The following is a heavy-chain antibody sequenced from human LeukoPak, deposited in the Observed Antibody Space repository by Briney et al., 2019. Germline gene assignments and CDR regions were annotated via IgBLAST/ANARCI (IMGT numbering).Heavy chain of an antibody. V-gene: IGHV1-2*02. CDR3: ARVKAMAPFYYYYYMDV. J-gene: IGHJ6*03. CDR2: INPNSGGT. D-gene: IGHD5-18*01. CDR1: GYTFTGYY. Sequence: ASVKVSCKASGYTFTGYYMHWVRQAPGQGLEWMGWINPNSGGTNYAQKFQGRVTMTRDTSISTAYMELSRLRSDDTAVYYCARVKAMAPFYYYYYMDVWGKGTTVTISS.